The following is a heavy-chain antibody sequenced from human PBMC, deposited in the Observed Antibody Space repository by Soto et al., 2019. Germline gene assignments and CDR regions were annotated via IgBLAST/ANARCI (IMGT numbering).Heavy chain of an antibody. D-gene: IGHD3-10*01. CDR2: ISGSGGRT. CDR3: AKDQGRGYYYGSGSRSRDDAFDI. CDR1: GFTFSSYA. J-gene: IGHJ3*02. V-gene: IGHV3-23*01. Sequence: GGSLRLSCAASGFTFSSYAMSWVRQAPGKGLEWVSAISGSGGRTYYADSVKGRFTISRDNSKNTLYLQMNSLRAEDTAVYYCAKDQGRGYYYGSGSRSRDDAFDIWGQGTMVTVSS.